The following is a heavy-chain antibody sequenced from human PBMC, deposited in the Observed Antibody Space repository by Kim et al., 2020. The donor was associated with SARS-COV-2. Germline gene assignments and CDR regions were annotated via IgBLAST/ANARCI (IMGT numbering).Heavy chain of an antibody. J-gene: IGHJ6*02. V-gene: IGHV3-30*18. Sequence: GGSLRLSCAASGFTFSSYGMHWVRQAPGKGLEWVAVISYDGSNKYYADSVKGRFTISRDNSKNTLYLQMNSLRAEDTAVYYCAKDQLSMVRGVIITNYYYYGMDVWGQGTTVTVSS. D-gene: IGHD3-10*01. CDR2: ISYDGSNK. CDR1: GFTFSSYG. CDR3: AKDQLSMVRGVIITNYYYYGMDV.